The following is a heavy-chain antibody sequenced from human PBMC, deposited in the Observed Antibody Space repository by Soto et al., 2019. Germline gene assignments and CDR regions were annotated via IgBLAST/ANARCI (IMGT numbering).Heavy chain of an antibody. CDR3: ARVHYYDSSGFYL. D-gene: IGHD3-22*01. V-gene: IGHV3-21*01. Sequence: GGSLRLSCAASGFTFSSYSMNWVRQAPGKGLEWVSSISSSSSYIYYGDSVKGRFTISIDNAKNSLYLQMNSLSAEDTATYYGARVHYYDSSGFYLWGQGTLVTVSS. CDR2: ISSSSSYI. J-gene: IGHJ4*02. CDR1: GFTFSSYS.